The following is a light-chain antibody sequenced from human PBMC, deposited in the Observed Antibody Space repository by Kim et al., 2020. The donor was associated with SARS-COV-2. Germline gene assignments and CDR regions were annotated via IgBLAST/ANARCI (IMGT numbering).Light chain of an antibody. CDR1: QDISNY. J-gene: IGKJ1*01. Sequence: DIQMTQSQSSLSASVGDRVTITCRASQDISNYLAWFQLKPGKAPKLLFYAASALQPGVPSRFSGSGSGTDFTLTVTSLQPEDVATYYCQKCDSAPWTFGQGTKVDIK. CDR3: QKCDSAPWT. CDR2: AAS. V-gene: IGKV1-27*01.